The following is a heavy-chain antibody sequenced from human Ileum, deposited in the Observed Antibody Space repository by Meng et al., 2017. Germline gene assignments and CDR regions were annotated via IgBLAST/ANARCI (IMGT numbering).Heavy chain of an antibody. J-gene: IGHJ4*02. CDR3: ARGVVSGSHYNTY. D-gene: IGHD3-10*01. V-gene: IGHV4-4*02. Sequence: QVQLPESGPGRVKPSGTLSLTCAVSGGSITSSIWWSWVRQPPEKGLEWIGEIHHSGTTNYSPSLKSRLTISVDKSKNQFSLKLQSVTAADTAVYFCARGVVSGSHYNTYWGQGILVTVSS. CDR2: IHHSGTT. CDR1: GGSITSSIW.